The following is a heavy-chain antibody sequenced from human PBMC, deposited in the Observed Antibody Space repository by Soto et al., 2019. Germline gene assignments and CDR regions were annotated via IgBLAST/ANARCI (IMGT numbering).Heavy chain of an antibody. D-gene: IGHD6-6*01. CDR2: IIPIFGTA. Sequence: SVKVSCKASGGTFSSYAISWVRQAPGQGLEWVGGIIPIFGTANYAQKFQGRVTITADKSTSTAYMELSSLRSEDTAVYYCARGRYSSSSGGLYYYYGMDVWRQRTTVTVSS. V-gene: IGHV1-69*06. CDR3: ARGRYSSSSGGLYYYYGMDV. J-gene: IGHJ6*02. CDR1: GGTFSSYA.